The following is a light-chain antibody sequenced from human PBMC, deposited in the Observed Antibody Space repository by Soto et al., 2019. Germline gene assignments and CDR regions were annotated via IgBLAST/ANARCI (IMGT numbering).Light chain of an antibody. CDR3: QQYNNWPPYT. J-gene: IGKJ2*01. CDR1: QSVSSN. CDR2: GTS. Sequence: EIVITQSPATLSVSPGERTTLYCRASQSVSSNLAWYQQKPGQAPRLLIYGTSTRATGIPARFSGSESGTEFTLTICSLQSEDCAVYYCQQYNNWPPYTFGQGTKLEIK. V-gene: IGKV3-15*01.